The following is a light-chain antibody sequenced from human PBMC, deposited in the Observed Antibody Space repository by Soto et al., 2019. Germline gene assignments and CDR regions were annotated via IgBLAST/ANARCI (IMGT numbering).Light chain of an antibody. CDR3: SSHADSYNWV. V-gene: IGLV2-8*01. J-gene: IGLJ3*02. CDR2: EVA. Sequence: QSALTQPPSASGSPGQSVTIFCTGTNSDVGGYDYVSWYQQHPGKAPKLMIYEVAKRPSGVPDRFSGSKSGNTASLTVSGLQAEDEADYYCSSHADSYNWVFGGGTKLTVL. CDR1: NSDVGGYDY.